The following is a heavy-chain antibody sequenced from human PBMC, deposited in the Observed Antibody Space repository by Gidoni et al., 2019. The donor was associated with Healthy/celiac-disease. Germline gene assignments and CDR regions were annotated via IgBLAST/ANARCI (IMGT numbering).Heavy chain of an antibody. Sequence: EVQLVESGGGLVQHGWSLRLSCAASGFTVSSNYMSWVRQAPGKGLAWVSVSYSGGSTYYADSVKGRFTISRDNSKNTLYLQMTSLRAEDTAVYYCARHGQYYYDSSGYYPYYFDYWGQGTLVTVSS. CDR1: GFTVSSNY. CDR3: ARHGQYYYDSSGYYPYYFDY. D-gene: IGHD3-22*01. V-gene: IGHV3-66*02. J-gene: IGHJ4*02. CDR2: SYSGGST.